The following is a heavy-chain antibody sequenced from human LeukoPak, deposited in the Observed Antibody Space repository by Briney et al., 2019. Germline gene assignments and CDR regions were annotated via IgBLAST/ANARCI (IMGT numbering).Heavy chain of an antibody. V-gene: IGHV1-69*05. D-gene: IGHD3-10*01. CDR1: GGTFSSYA. CDR3: ARGGELRTDY. CDR2: IIPIFGTA. Sequence: SVKVSCKASGGTFSSYAISWVRQAPGQGLEWMGGIIPIFGTANYAQKFRGRVTITTDESTSTAYMELSSLRSDDTAVYYCARGGELRTDYWGQGTLVTVSS. J-gene: IGHJ4*02.